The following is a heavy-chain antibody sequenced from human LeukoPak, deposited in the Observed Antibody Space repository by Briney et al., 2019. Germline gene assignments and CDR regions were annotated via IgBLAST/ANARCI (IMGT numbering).Heavy chain of an antibody. J-gene: IGHJ4*02. CDR3: ATEEGYNAY. Sequence: KPSETLSLTXAVYGGSFSAYYWSWIRQSPGKGLEWIGEIHHSGSTKYNPSLKSRVTIPVDMSQSQFSLKLTSVTAADTAVYYCATEEGYNAYWGQGILVTVSS. CDR2: IHHSGST. V-gene: IGHV4-34*01. CDR1: GGSFSAYY. D-gene: IGHD5-24*01.